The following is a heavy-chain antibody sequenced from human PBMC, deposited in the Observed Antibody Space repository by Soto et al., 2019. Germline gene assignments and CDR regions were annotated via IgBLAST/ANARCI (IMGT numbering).Heavy chain of an antibody. CDR2: TYYRSKWYN. V-gene: IGHV6-1*01. D-gene: IGHD2-21*01. CDR1: GDSVSSNSAA. Sequence: SQTLSLTCAISGDSVSSNSAAWNWIRQSPSRGLEWLGRTYYRSKWYNDYAVSVKSRITINPDTSKNQFSLQLNSVTPEDTAVYYCARAKSPKCFSLFRGVPDQFDDWAKGTLV. CDR3: ARAKSPKCFSLFRGVPDQFDD. J-gene: IGHJ4*02.